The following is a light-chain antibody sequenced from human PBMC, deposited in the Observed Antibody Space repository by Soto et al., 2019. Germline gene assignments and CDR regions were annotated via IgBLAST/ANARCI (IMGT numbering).Light chain of an antibody. J-gene: IGKJ1*01. CDR2: DAS. Sequence: DIQMTQSPSTLAASVGDRVTMACRASQSINRRLAWYQQKPGKAPNLLIYDASTLESVVPARFSGSGSGTEFTLTISSLQPDDFATYYCQHYNSYSEAFGQGTKVDI. CDR1: QSINRR. V-gene: IGKV1-5*01. CDR3: QHYNSYSEA.